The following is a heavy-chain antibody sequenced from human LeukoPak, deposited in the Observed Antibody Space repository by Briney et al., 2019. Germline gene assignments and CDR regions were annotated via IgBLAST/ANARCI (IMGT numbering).Heavy chain of an antibody. J-gene: IGHJ5*02. V-gene: IGHV1-46*01. D-gene: IGHD4-17*01. Sequence: ASVNVSCKASGYTFTSYYMHWVRQAPGQGLEWMGIINPSGGSTSYAQKFQGRVTMTRDTSTSTVYMELSSLRSEDTAVYYCAGDRGRATVTTGWFDPWGQGTLVTVSS. CDR3: AGDRGRATVTTGWFDP. CDR1: GYTFTSYY. CDR2: INPSGGST.